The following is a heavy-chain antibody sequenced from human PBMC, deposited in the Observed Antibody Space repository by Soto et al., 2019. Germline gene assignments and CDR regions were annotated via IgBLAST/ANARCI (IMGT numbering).Heavy chain of an antibody. Sequence: PSETLSLTCNVSGGSISSSSYYWGWIRQPPGKGLEWIGSIYYSGTTYYNPSLKSRVTRSVDTSKNQFSLKLSSVTAADTAVYYCARHGAYSSSWPHSWGQGTLVTVSS. J-gene: IGHJ4*02. CDR3: ARHGAYSSSWPHS. V-gene: IGHV4-39*01. CDR1: GGSISSSSYY. CDR2: IYYSGTT. D-gene: IGHD6-13*01.